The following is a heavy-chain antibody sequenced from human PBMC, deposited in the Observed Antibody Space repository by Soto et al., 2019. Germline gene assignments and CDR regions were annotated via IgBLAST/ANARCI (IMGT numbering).Heavy chain of an antibody. CDR2: IWYDGSNK. CDR1: GFTFSSYG. V-gene: IGHV3-33*01. Sequence: GGSLRLSCAASGFTFSSYGMHWVRQAPGKGLEWVAVIWYDGSNKYYADSVKGRFTISRDNSKNTLYLQMNSLGAEDTAVYYCAREDLGYGSGSYRGYYGMDVWGQGTTVTVSS. D-gene: IGHD3-10*01. J-gene: IGHJ6*02. CDR3: AREDLGYGSGSYRGYYGMDV.